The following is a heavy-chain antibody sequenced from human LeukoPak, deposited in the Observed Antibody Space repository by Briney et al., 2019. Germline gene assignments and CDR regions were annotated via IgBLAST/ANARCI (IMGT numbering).Heavy chain of an antibody. V-gene: IGHV1-46*01. CDR2: INPSGGST. Sequence: ASVKVSCKAAGYTFTSYYMHWVRQAPGQGLEWMGIINPSGGSTSYAQKFQGRVTMTRDTSTSTVYMELSSLRSEDTAVYYCARDARPYSNYAGYYYYYIDVWGKGTTVTVSS. CDR3: ARDARPYSNYAGYYYYYIDV. CDR1: GYTFTSYY. D-gene: IGHD4-11*01. J-gene: IGHJ6*03.